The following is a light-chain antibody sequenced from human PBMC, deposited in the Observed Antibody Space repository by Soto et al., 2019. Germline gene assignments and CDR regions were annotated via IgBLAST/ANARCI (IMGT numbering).Light chain of an antibody. Sequence: IQMTQSPFNLPASFGDRVPSICRASQSISSWLAWYQQKPGKAPKLLIYDASSLESGVPSRFSGSGSGTEFTLTISSLQPDDFATYYCQQYNSYPWTFGQGTKVDIK. CDR1: QSISSW. V-gene: IGKV1-5*02. CDR3: QQYNSYPWT. CDR2: DAS. J-gene: IGKJ1*01.